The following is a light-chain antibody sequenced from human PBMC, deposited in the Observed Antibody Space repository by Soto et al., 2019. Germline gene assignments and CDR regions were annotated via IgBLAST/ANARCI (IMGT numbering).Light chain of an antibody. J-gene: IGLJ3*02. Sequence: QSALTQPASVSGSPGQSITISCTGTSSDIGTYKYVSWYQHLPGTAPTLIIYEVSQRPSGVSDRFSGSRSGNTASLTVSGLQTDDEGTYYCSSYTGRKIRLFGGGTKLTV. V-gene: IGLV2-14*01. CDR3: SSYTGRKIRL. CDR2: EVS. CDR1: SSDIGTYKY.